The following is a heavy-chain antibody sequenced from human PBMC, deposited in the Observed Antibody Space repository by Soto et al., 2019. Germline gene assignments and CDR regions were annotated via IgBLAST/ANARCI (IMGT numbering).Heavy chain of an antibody. V-gene: IGHV3-23*01. Sequence: HPGGSLRLSCAASGFTFSSYAMSWVRQAPGKGLEWVSAISGSGGSTYYADSVKGRFTISRDNSKNTLYLQMNSLRAEDTAVYYCAKDRKKCGGDCYSVPAFDYWGQGTLVTVSS. J-gene: IGHJ4*02. CDR3: AKDRKKCGGDCYSVPAFDY. D-gene: IGHD2-21*02. CDR2: ISGSGGST. CDR1: GFTFSSYA.